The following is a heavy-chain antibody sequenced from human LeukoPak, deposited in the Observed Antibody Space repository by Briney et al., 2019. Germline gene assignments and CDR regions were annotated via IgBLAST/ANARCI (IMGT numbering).Heavy chain of an antibody. D-gene: IGHD2-21*01. J-gene: IGHJ4*02. CDR3: ARGGGYCGGDCYGIDY. CDR2: ISGSSSYI. V-gene: IGHV3-21*01. CDR1: GFTFSTYT. Sequence: GGSLRLSCTASGFTFSTYTMKWVRQAPGKGLEWVSSISGSSSYIYYTDSVQGRFTISRDNAKNSLYLQMNSLRVEDTAVYYCARGGGYCGGDCYGIDYWGQGALVTVSS.